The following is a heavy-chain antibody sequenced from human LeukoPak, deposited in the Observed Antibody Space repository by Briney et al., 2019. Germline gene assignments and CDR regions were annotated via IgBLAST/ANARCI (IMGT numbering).Heavy chain of an antibody. CDR3: ARGWKGYYGSGSYQAEYFQH. Sequence: SETLSLTCAVYGGSFSGYYWSWIRQPPGKGLEWIGEINHSGSTNYNPSLKSRVTISVDTSKNQFSLKLSSVTAADTAVYYCARGWKGYYGSGSYQAEYFQHWGQGTLVTVSS. V-gene: IGHV4-34*01. D-gene: IGHD3-10*01. J-gene: IGHJ1*01. CDR1: GGSFSGYY. CDR2: INHSGST.